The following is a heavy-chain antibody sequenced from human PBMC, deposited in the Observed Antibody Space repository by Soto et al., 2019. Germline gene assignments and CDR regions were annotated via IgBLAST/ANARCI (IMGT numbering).Heavy chain of an antibody. Sequence: GGSLRLSCAASGFTFSSYSMNWVRQAPGKGLEWVSSISSSSSYIYYADSVKGRFTISRDNAKNSLYLQMNSLRAEDTAVYYCARDRRGSSSSRDPKGMDVWGQGTTVTVSS. D-gene: IGHD6-6*01. CDR2: ISSSSSYI. CDR3: ARDRRGSSSSRDPKGMDV. J-gene: IGHJ6*02. CDR1: GFTFSSYS. V-gene: IGHV3-21*01.